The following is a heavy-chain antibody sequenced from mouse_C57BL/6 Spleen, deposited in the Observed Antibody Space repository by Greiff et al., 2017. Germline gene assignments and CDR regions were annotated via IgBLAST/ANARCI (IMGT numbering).Heavy chain of an antibody. V-gene: IGHV5-17*01. CDR3: ARNGNDGFDY. CDR2: ISSGSSTI. D-gene: IGHD2-3*01. J-gene: IGHJ2*01. Sequence: EVQRVESGGGLVKPGGSLKLSCAASGFTFSDYGMHWVRQAPEKGLEWVAYISSGSSTIYYADTVMGRFTISRDNAKNTLFLQMTSLRSEDTAMYYCARNGNDGFDYWGQGTTLTVSS. CDR1: GFTFSDYG.